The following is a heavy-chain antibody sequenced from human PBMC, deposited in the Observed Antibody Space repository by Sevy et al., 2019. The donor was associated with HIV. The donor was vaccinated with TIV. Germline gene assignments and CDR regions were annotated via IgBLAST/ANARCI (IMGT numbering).Heavy chain of an antibody. CDR2: IKQDESEK. V-gene: IGHV3-7*01. CDR1: GFSFSTYW. J-gene: IGHJ4*02. Sequence: GSLRLSCAASGFSFSTYWMHWVRQAPGKGLEWVANIKQDESEKYYVASVKARFTISRDNAKNSVYLEMNSLRPEDTAIYYCAKGNSGSFDYWGQGTLVTVSS. D-gene: IGHD3-22*01. CDR3: AKGNSGSFDY.